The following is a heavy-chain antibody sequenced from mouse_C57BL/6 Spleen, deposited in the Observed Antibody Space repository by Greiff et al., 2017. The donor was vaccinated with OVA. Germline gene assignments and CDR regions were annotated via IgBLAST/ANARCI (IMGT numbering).Heavy chain of an antibody. V-gene: IGHV1-5*01. D-gene: IGHD1-1*01. CDR1: GYTFTSYW. CDR3: TSYYHGSREDAMDC. CDR2: IYPGNSDT. Sequence: EVQLQQSGTVLARPGASVQMSCKTSGYTFTSYWMHWVKQRPGQGLEWIGAIYPGNSDTSYNQKFKGKAKLTAVTSASTAYMELSSLTNEDSAVYYCTSYYHGSREDAMDCWGHGTSVTVSS. J-gene: IGHJ4*01.